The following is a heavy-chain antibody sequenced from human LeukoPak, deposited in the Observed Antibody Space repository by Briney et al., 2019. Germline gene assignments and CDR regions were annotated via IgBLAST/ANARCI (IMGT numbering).Heavy chain of an antibody. Sequence: ASVKVSCKASGYTFTSYDINWVRQATGQGLEWMGWMNPNSGNTGYAQKFQGRVTMTRNTSISTAYMELSSLRSEDTAVYYCARGPRYNWNDPTRFYYYYMDVWGKGTTVTVSS. CDR3: ARGPRYNWNDPTRFYYYYMDV. CDR2: MNPNSGNT. V-gene: IGHV1-8*01. D-gene: IGHD1-1*01. J-gene: IGHJ6*03. CDR1: GYTFTSYD.